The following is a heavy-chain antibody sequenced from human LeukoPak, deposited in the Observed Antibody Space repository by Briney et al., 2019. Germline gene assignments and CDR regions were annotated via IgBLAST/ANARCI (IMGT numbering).Heavy chain of an antibody. CDR1: GFTFSNYA. J-gene: IGHJ4*02. CDR3: AKDRGYGSGSYYAYYFDY. V-gene: IGHV3-23*01. D-gene: IGHD3-10*01. CDR2: ISGSGASI. Sequence: GGSLRLSCAASGFTFSNYAVSWVRQAPGEGLEWVSAISGSGASIYYADSVRGRFTISRDNSKNRLYLQMNSLRAEDTALYYCAKDRGYGSGSYYAYYFDYWGQGTLVTVSS.